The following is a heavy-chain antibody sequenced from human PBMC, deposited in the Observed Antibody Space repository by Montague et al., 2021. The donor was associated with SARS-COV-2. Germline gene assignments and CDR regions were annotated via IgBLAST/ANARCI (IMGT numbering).Heavy chain of an antibody. D-gene: IGHD3-10*01. J-gene: IGHJ6*02. V-gene: IGHV3-66*02. CDR3: ARDQRRYGSGSYYGPHYYYYGMDV. Sequence: SLRLSCAASGFTVSSNYMRWVRQAPGKGLEWVSVIYSGGSTYYADSVKGRFTLSRDNSKNTLYLQMNSLRAEDTAVYYCARDQRRYGSGSYYGPHYYYYGMDVWGQGTTVTVSS. CDR1: GFTVSSNY. CDR2: IYSGGST.